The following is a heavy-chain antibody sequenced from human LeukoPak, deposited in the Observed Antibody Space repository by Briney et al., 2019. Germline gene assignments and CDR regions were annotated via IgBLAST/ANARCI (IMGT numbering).Heavy chain of an antibody. J-gene: IGHJ6*04. V-gene: IGHV4-34*01. Sequence: SETLSLTRAVYGGSFSGYYWSWIRQPPGKGLEWIGEINHSGSTNYNPSLKSRVTISVDTSKNQFSLKLSSVTAADTAVYYCARVRVSGYCSSTSCYVNYYYGMDVWGKGTTVTVSS. CDR1: GGSFSGYY. CDR3: ARVRVSGYCSSTSCYVNYYYGMDV. D-gene: IGHD2-2*01. CDR2: INHSGST.